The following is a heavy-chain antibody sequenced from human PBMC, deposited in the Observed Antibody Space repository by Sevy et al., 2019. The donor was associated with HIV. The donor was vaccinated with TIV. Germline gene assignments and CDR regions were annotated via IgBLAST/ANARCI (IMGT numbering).Heavy chain of an antibody. V-gene: IGHV1-24*01. J-gene: IGHJ4*02. Sequence: ASVKVSCKVSGKTLSQLSMHWVRQAPGKGLEWLGTFDPEDGETRYAQKLQGRVTMTEDTSTDTAYMELRSLRSEDTAIYYCATTKDYYESSGSPLDYWGQGTLVTVSS. CDR1: GKTLSQLS. CDR2: FDPEDGET. CDR3: ATTKDYYESSGSPLDY. D-gene: IGHD3-22*01.